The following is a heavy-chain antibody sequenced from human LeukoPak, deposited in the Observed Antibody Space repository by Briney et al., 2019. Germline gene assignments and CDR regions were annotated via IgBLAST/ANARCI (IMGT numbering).Heavy chain of an antibody. D-gene: IGHD2-15*01. CDR3: AKDWAVVVVAATFDY. CDR1: GFTFSSYA. Sequence: PGESLRLSCAASGFTFSSYAMSWVRQAPGKGLEWVSAISGSGGSTYYADSVKGRFTISRDNSKNTLYLQMNSLRAEDTAVYYCAKDWAVVVVAATFDYWGQGTLVTVSS. J-gene: IGHJ4*02. CDR2: ISGSGGST. V-gene: IGHV3-23*01.